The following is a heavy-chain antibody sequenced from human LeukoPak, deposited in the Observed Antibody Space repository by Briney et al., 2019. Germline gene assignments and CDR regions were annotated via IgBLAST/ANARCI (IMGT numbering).Heavy chain of an antibody. Sequence: GASVKVSCKASGYTFTSYDINWVRQATGQGLEWMGWMNPNSGNTGYAQKFQGRVTITRNTSISTAYMELSSLRSEDTAVYYCARRMLYYDFWSGFPVGSDHYYYMDVWGKGTTVTVSS. J-gene: IGHJ6*03. D-gene: IGHD3-3*01. CDR3: ARRMLYYDFWSGFPVGSDHYYYMDV. CDR2: MNPNSGNT. V-gene: IGHV1-8*03. CDR1: GYTFTSYD.